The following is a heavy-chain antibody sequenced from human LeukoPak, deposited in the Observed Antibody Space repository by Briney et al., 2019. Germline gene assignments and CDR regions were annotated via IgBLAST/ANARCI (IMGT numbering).Heavy chain of an antibody. D-gene: IGHD6-13*01. CDR2: INHSGST. Sequence: SETLPLTCAVYGGSFSGYYWSWIRQPPGKGLEWIGEINHSGSTNYNPSLKSRVTISVDTSKNQFSLKLSSVTAADTAVYYCASSGYSSSWYGPFDYWGQGTLVTVSS. CDR1: GGSFSGYY. CDR3: ASSGYSSSWYGPFDY. J-gene: IGHJ4*02. V-gene: IGHV4-34*01.